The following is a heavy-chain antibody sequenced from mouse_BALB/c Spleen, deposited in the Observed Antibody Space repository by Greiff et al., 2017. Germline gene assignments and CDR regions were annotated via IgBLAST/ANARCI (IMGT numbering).Heavy chain of an antibody. CDR2: ISSGGGST. D-gene: IGHD1-1*01. J-gene: IGHJ2*01. V-gene: IGHV5-12-1*01. CDR1: GFAFSSYD. CDR3: ARQGRGSSYLDY. Sequence: EVMLVESGGGLVKPGGSLKLSCAASGFAFSSYDMSLVRQTPEKRLEWVAYISSGGGSTYYPDTVKGRFTISRDNAKNTLYLQMSSLKSEDTAMYYCARQGRGSSYLDYWGQGTTLTVSS.